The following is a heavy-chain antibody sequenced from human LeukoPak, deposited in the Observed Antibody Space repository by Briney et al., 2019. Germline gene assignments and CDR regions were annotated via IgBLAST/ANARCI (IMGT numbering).Heavy chain of an antibody. CDR3: ARGPTTATRPFHY. Sequence: PSETLSLTCTVSGGSISSSFYYWGWIRQPPGKGLEWIGSIYYSGNTYYNPSLNSRVTMSVDTSKNQFSLKLSSVTAADTAVYYCARGPTTATRPFHYWGQGTLDTVSS. CDR1: GGSISSSFYY. V-gene: IGHV4-39*07. J-gene: IGHJ4*02. D-gene: IGHD4-17*01. CDR2: IYYSGNT.